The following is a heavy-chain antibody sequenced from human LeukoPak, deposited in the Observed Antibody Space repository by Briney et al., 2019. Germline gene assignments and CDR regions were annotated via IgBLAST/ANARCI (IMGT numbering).Heavy chain of an antibody. CDR2: ISAYNVNT. V-gene: IGHV1-18*01. J-gene: IGHJ4*02. Sequence: ASVKVSCKASGYTFTSYGISWVRQAPGQGLEGMGWISAYNVNTNYAQKLQDRVTMTTDTSTSTAYMELRSLRSDDTAVYYCARDKRITMVWYDYWGQGTLVTVSS. D-gene: IGHD3-10*01. CDR1: GYTFTSYG. CDR3: ARDKRITMVWYDY.